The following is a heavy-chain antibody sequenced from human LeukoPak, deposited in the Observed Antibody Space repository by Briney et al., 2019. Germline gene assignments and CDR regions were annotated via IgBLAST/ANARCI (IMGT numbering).Heavy chain of an antibody. CDR2: IIGSGGST. CDR1: ILTFISYA. Sequence: AGSLRLSCAASILTFISYAMIRDPQAPGQGRQCVSGIIGSGGSTDYADSVKGRFTLSRDNSKNAVFLQMDSLRAEDTAIYYCAKGIDFWSGHPGFDYWGQGTLVTASS. D-gene: IGHD3-3*01. J-gene: IGHJ4*02. CDR3: AKGIDFWSGHPGFDY. V-gene: IGHV3-23*01.